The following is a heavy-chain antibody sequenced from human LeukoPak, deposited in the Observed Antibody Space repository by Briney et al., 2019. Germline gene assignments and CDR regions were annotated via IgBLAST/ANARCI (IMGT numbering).Heavy chain of an antibody. CDR2: IKGDGSHT. CDR1: GFTFGNYW. Sequence: PGGSLRLSCAASGFTFGNYWMHWVRRAPGKGLVWVSRIKGDGSHTIYADSVKGRFTISRDNAKNTLYLQMESLRAEDTAVYYCVRDWDHFDFDSWGQGTLVTVSS. D-gene: IGHD3-9*01. V-gene: IGHV3-74*01. J-gene: IGHJ5*01. CDR3: VRDWDHFDFDS.